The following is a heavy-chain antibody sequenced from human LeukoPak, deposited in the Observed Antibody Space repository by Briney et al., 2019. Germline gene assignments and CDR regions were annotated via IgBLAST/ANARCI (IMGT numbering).Heavy chain of an antibody. D-gene: IGHD3-9*01. CDR3: AKGPRDGYDISYYYYYYMDV. J-gene: IGHJ6*03. CDR1: GFTFSSYG. CDR2: ISGSGGST. Sequence: GGSLRLSWAASGFTFSSYGMSWVRQAPGKGLEWVSAISGSGGSTYYADSVKGRFTISRDNSKNTLYLQMNSLRAEDTAVYYCAKGPRDGYDISYYYYYYMDVWGKGTTVTISS. V-gene: IGHV3-23*01.